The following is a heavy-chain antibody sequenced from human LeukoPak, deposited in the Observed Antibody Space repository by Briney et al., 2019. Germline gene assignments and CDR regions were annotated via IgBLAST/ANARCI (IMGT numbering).Heavy chain of an antibody. Sequence: GESLKISCKGSGYSFTSYWIDWVRQMPGKGLEWMGIIYPGDSDTRYSPSFQGQVTISAVKSISTAYLRWSSLKASDTAMYYCARRDSSGWYYFDYWGQGTLVTVSS. CDR1: GYSFTSYW. J-gene: IGHJ4*02. CDR3: ARRDSSGWYYFDY. D-gene: IGHD6-19*01. V-gene: IGHV5-51*01. CDR2: IYPGDSDT.